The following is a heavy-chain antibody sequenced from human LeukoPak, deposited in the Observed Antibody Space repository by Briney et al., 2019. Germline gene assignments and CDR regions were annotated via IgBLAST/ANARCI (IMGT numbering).Heavy chain of an antibody. CDR3: AREEPVGRWDY. J-gene: IGHJ4*02. Sequence: SVKVSCKASGGTFSSYTISWVRQAPGQGLEWMGRIIPVLGIANYAQKFQGRVTITADKSTSTAYMELSSLRSEDTAVYYCAREEPVGRWDYWGQGTLVTVSS. D-gene: IGHD4-23*01. CDR2: IIPVLGIA. CDR1: GGTFSSYT. V-gene: IGHV1-69*04.